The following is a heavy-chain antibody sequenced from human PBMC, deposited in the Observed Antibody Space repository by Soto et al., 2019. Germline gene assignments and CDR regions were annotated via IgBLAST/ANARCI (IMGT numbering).Heavy chain of an antibody. D-gene: IGHD2-2*01. V-gene: IGHV3-7*01. J-gene: IGHJ6*02. CDR1: GFSFSSYW. Sequence: EVQLVESGGGLVQPGGSLRLSCEASGFSFSSYWMSWVRQAPGKGLEWVANIKHDGSDQYYVGSVKGRFTISRDNAKNSLYLQMNSLRDEDTAVYSCAREVPAAPSRGPYYYGMDVWGHGTTVTVSS. CDR2: IKHDGSDQ. CDR3: AREVPAAPSRGPYYYGMDV.